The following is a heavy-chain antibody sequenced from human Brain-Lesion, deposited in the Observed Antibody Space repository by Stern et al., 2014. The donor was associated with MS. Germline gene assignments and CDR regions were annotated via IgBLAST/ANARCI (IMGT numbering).Heavy chain of an antibody. D-gene: IGHD2-15*01. CDR1: GFTFSTYC. CDR3: TRDPIVVMSHYYYGMDV. J-gene: IGHJ6*02. CDR2: IKTDGSSA. V-gene: IGHV3-74*01. Sequence: EMQLVESGAGLVQPGGSLRLSCAASGFTFSTYCMHWVRQAPGQGLLWLSRIKTDGSSAHYADSVKGRLTISRDNAKNTVYLEMDSLRAEDTAVYYCTRDPIVVMSHYYYGMDVWGQGTTVTVSS.